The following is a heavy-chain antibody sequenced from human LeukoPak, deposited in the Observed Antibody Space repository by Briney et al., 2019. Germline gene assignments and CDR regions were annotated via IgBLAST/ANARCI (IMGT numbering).Heavy chain of an antibody. CDR1: GGSFSGYY. V-gene: IGHV4-34*01. Sequence: PSETLSLTCAVYGGSFSGYYWSWIRQPPGKGLEWIGEINHSGSTNYNPSLKSRVTISVDTSENQFSLKLSSVTAADTAVYYCARVVQLERPFDYWGQGTLFTVSS. CDR3: ARVVQLERPFDY. J-gene: IGHJ4*02. CDR2: INHSGST. D-gene: IGHD1-1*01.